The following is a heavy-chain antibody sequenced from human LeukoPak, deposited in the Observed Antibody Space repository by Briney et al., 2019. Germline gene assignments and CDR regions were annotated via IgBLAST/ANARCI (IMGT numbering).Heavy chain of an antibody. Sequence: GGSLRLSCAASGFTFSSYWMSWVRQAPGKGLEWVANIKQDGSEKYYVDSVKGRFTISRDNAKNSLYLQMNSLRAGDTAVYYCARVEGGYYGDYLIDYWGQGTLVTVSS. D-gene: IGHD4-17*01. J-gene: IGHJ4*02. CDR2: IKQDGSEK. V-gene: IGHV3-7*01. CDR3: ARVEGGYYGDYLIDY. CDR1: GFTFSSYW.